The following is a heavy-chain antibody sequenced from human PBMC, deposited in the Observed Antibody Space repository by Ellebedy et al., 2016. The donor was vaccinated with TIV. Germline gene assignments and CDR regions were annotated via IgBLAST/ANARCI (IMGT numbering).Heavy chain of an antibody. Sequence: MPSETLSPTCTVPGGSISDYYWSWTRQLPGKGLEYIGYIFYTGSTSYHPSLKSRVTISVDTLKNQFSVKLNSVTAADTAVYYCPRGGTITASTPVPDYWGQGTLVTVSS. CDR3: PRGGTITASTPVPDY. D-gene: IGHD3-9*01. J-gene: IGHJ4*02. CDR1: GGSISDYY. CDR2: IFYTGST. V-gene: IGHV4-59*08.